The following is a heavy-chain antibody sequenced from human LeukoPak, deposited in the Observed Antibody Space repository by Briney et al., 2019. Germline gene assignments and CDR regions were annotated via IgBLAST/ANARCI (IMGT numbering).Heavy chain of an antibody. Sequence: PGRSLRLSCAASGFTFSSYAMHWVRQAPGKGLEWVAVISYDGSNKYYADSVKGRFTISRDNSKNTLYLQMNSLGAEDTAVYYCAIGGYYDSPILDYWGQGTLVTVSS. CDR3: AIGGYYDSPILDY. CDR1: GFTFSSYA. V-gene: IGHV3-30-3*01. CDR2: ISYDGSNK. D-gene: IGHD3-22*01. J-gene: IGHJ4*02.